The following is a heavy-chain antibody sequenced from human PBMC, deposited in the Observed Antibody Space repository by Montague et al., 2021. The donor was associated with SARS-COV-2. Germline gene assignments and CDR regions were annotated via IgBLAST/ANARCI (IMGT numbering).Heavy chain of an antibody. V-gene: IGHV4-4*07. CDR2: IYTSGST. Sequence: SETLSLTCTVSGGSISSYYWSWIRQPAGKGLEWIGLIYTSGSTNYNPSLKSRVTMSLDTSKNQFSLKLGSVTAADTAVYYCAGGSFGMGAFDIWGQGTMVTVSS. D-gene: IGHD1-14*01. J-gene: IGHJ3*02. CDR1: GGSISSYY. CDR3: AGGSFGMGAFDI.